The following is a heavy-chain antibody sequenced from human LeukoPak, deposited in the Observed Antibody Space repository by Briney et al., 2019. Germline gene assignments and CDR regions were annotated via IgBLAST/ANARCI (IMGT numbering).Heavy chain of an antibody. CDR2: FYYSGST. D-gene: IGHD3-10*01. J-gene: IGHJ4*02. CDR3: ARHVNSLPSEYYYGSGSYSRYFDY. CDR1: GGSITSSSYY. Sequence: SETLSLTCTVSGGSITSSSYYWGWIRQPPGKGLQWIGSFYYSGSTYYNPSLKSRVTIYVGTSKNQFSLKLSSVTAADTAVYYCARHVNSLPSEYYYGSGSYSRYFDYWGQGTLVTVSS. V-gene: IGHV4-39*01.